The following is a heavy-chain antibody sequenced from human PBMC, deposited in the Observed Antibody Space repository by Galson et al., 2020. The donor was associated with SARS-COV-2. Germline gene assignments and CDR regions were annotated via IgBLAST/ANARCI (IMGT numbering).Heavy chain of an antibody. CDR1: GFTFSSYA. J-gene: IGHJ4*02. D-gene: IGHD3-3*01. Sequence: GGSLRLSCAASGFTFSSYAMSWVRQAPGKGLEWVSAISRSGGSTYYADSVKGRFTISRDNSKNTLYLQMNSLRAEDTAVYYCAKCFLEWLFSPFDYWGQGTLVTVSS. CDR2: ISRSGGST. CDR3: AKCFLEWLFSPFDY. V-gene: IGHV3-23*01.